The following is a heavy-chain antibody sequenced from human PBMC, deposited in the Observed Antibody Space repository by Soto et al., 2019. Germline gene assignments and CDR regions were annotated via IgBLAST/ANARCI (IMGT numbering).Heavy chain of an antibody. Sequence: PSETLSLTCTVSGGSISSYYWSWIRQPPGKGLERIGYIYYSGSTNYNPSLKSRVTISVDTSKNQFSLKLSSVTAADTAVYYCARTLISYDFWSGYLTFDYWGQGTLVTVSS. J-gene: IGHJ4*02. CDR2: IYYSGST. CDR1: GGSISSYY. D-gene: IGHD3-3*01. CDR3: ARTLISYDFWSGYLTFDY. V-gene: IGHV4-59*01.